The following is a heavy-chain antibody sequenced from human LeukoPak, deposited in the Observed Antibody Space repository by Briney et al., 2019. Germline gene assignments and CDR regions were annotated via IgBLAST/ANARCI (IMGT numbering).Heavy chain of an antibody. D-gene: IGHD4-11*01. Sequence: GGSLRLSCAASGFTYSHYGMHWVRQAPGKGLEWVAVIWSDGTEKYYGDAVKGRFTISRDNSRNTLYLQMNSLRCEDTAVYYCAKDAQRGFDYSNSLEYWGQGTLVTVSS. CDR1: GFTYSHYG. V-gene: IGHV3-33*06. J-gene: IGHJ4*02. CDR3: AKDAQRGFDYSNSLEY. CDR2: IWSDGTEK.